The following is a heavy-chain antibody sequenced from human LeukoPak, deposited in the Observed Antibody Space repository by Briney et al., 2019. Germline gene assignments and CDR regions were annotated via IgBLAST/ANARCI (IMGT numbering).Heavy chain of an antibody. V-gene: IGHV3-7*01. Sequence: PGGSLRLSCAASGFTFSSYGMHWVRQAPGKGLEWVANIKQDGSEKYYVDSVKGRFTISRENANNSFSLQMHSLRAGDTAVYYCAREVYYYDSSGYLARYFDYWGQGTPVTVSS. CDR1: GFTFSSYG. CDR2: IKQDGSEK. D-gene: IGHD3-22*01. CDR3: AREVYYYDSSGYLARYFDY. J-gene: IGHJ4*02.